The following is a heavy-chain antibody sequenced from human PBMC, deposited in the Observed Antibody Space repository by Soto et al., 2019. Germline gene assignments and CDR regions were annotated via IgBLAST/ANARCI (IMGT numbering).Heavy chain of an antibody. CDR2: IYSGGST. CDR3: ESGSSPNYYYYGMDV. D-gene: IGHD6-13*01. CDR1: GFTVISNY. J-gene: IGHJ6*02. Sequence: LRLSCAASGFTVISNYMSLVRQAPGKGLEWVSVIYSGGSTYYADSVKGRFTISRDNSKNTLYLQMNSLRAEDTAVYYCESGSSPNYYYYGMDVWGQGTTVTVSS. V-gene: IGHV3-66*01.